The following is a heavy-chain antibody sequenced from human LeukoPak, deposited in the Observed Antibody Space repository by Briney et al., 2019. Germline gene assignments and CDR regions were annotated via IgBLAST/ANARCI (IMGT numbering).Heavy chain of an antibody. CDR3: ARVAMVRGVIQTVYFDY. CDR2: INPNSGGT. D-gene: IGHD3-10*01. CDR1: GYTFTGYY. Sequence: GASVKVSCKASGYTFTGYYMHWVRQAPGQGLEWMGWINPNSGGTNYAQKFQGRVTMTRDTSISTAYMELGRLRSDDTAVYYCARVAMVRGVIQTVYFDYWGQGTLVTVSS. V-gene: IGHV1-2*02. J-gene: IGHJ4*02.